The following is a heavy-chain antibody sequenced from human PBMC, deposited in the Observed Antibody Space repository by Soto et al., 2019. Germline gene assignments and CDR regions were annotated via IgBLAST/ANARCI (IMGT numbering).Heavy chain of an antibody. CDR1: GFSLSASGMR. D-gene: IGHD2-15*01. CDR2: IDWDDDK. J-gene: IGHJ4*02. Sequence: GSGPTLVNPTQTLTLTCTFSGFSLSASGMRVSWIRQPPGKALEWLARIDWDDDKFYNTSLKTRLTISKDSSKNQVVLTMTNMDPVDTATYYCARMFHCSGGTCPFDYWGQGALVTVSS. CDR3: ARMFHCSGGTCPFDY. V-gene: IGHV2-70*04.